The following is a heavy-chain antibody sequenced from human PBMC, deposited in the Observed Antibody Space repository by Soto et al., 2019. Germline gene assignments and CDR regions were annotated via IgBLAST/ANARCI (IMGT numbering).Heavy chain of an antibody. D-gene: IGHD6-19*01. J-gene: IGHJ4*02. CDR1: GFTFSSYA. CDR2: ISGSGGST. CDR3: AKYRYGRGHHYFDD. V-gene: IGHV3-23*01. Sequence: GGSLRLSCAASGFTFSSYAMNWVRQAPGKGLEWVSAISGSGGSTYYADSVKGRFTISRDNSKNTLYLQMNSLRAEETDVYYGAKYRYGRGHHYFDDWGQGTLVTVSS.